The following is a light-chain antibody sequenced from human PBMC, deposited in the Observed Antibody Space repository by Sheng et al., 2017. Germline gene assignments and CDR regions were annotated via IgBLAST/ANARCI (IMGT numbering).Light chain of an antibody. CDR3: QQSYTTPWT. CDR1: QNIGDY. V-gene: IGKV1-39*01. J-gene: IGKJ1*01. Sequence: DIQMTQSPSSLSASVGDRVTITCRASQNIGDYLNWYQQTPGKPLRLLIYGSSSLQSGVPSRFSGSGXGTHFTLTISSLQPEDFTAYYCQQSYTTPWTFGQGTKVGIK. CDR2: GSS.